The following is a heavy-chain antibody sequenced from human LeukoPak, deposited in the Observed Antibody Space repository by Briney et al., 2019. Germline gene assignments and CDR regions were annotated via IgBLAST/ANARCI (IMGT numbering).Heavy chain of an antibody. J-gene: IGHJ4*02. V-gene: IGHV4-4*07. Sequence: SETLSLTCTVSGGSISSYYWSWIRQPAGKGLEWIGRIYTSGSTNYNPSLKSRVTMSVDTSKNQFSLKLSSVTAADTAVYYCAKDPLRTNYYDSSYFDYWGQGTLVTVSS. CDR1: GGSISSYY. CDR3: AKDPLRTNYYDSSYFDY. CDR2: IYTSGST. D-gene: IGHD3-22*01.